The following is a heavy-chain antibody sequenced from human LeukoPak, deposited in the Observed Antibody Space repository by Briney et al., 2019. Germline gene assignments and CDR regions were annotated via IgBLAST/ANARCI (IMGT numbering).Heavy chain of an antibody. CDR2: INHSGST. V-gene: IGHV4-34*01. CDR1: GGSFSGYY. Sequence: SETLSLTCAVYGGSFSGYYWSWIRQPPGKGLEWIGEINHSGSTNYNPSLKSRVTISVDTSKNQFSLKLSSVTAADAAVYYCARWRYYGGNAKKYYFDYWGQGTLVTVSS. D-gene: IGHD4-23*01. J-gene: IGHJ4*02. CDR3: ARWRYYGGNAKKYYFDY.